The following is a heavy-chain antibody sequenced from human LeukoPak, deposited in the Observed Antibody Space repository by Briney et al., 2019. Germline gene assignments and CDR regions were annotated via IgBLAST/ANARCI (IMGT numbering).Heavy chain of an antibody. CDR1: GGSISSYY. Sequence: PSETLSLTCTVSGGSISSYYWSWIRQPPGKGLEWIGYIYYSGSTNYNPSLKSRVTISVDTSKNQSSLKLSSVTAADTAVYYCARARSTGNFDYWGQGTLVTVSS. D-gene: IGHD3-10*01. CDR3: ARARSTGNFDY. J-gene: IGHJ4*02. CDR2: IYYSGST. V-gene: IGHV4-59*01.